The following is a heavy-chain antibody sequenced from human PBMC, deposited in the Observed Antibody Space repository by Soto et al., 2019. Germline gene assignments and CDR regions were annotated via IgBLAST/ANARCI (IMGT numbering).Heavy chain of an antibody. D-gene: IGHD3-9*01. CDR2: IYYSGST. Sequence: SETLSLTCAVSGGSISSYYWSWIRQPPGKGLEWIGYIYYSGSTTYNSSLKGRVTMSVDTSKNQFSLELSSVTAADTAVYYCARRRYADWAFDYWGQGTLVTVSS. CDR1: GGSISSYY. J-gene: IGHJ4*02. CDR3: ARRRYADWAFDY. V-gene: IGHV4-59*08.